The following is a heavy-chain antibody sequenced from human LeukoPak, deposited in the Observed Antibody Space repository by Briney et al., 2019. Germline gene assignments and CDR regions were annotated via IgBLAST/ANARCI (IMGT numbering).Heavy chain of an antibody. J-gene: IGHJ6*03. Sequence: TLSLTCTVSGGSISSGSYYWSWIRQPAGKGLEWIGRIYTSGSTNYNPSLKSRVTISVDTSKNQFSLKLSSVTAADTAVYYCASFLSIRTTLRYYMDVWGKGTTVSVSS. D-gene: IGHD1-1*01. V-gene: IGHV4-61*02. CDR1: GGSISSGSYY. CDR3: ASFLSIRTTLRYYMDV. CDR2: IYTSGST.